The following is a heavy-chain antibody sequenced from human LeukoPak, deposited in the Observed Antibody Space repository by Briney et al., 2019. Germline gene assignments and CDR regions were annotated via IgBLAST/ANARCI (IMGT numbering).Heavy chain of an antibody. D-gene: IGHD3-22*01. CDR2: ISYDGSNK. Sequence: GGSLRLSCAASGFTFSSYGMHWVRQAPGKGLEWVAVISYDGSNKYYADSVKGRFTISRDNSKNTLYLQMNSLRAEDTAVYYCAKGTYYYDSSGYPDYWGQGTLVTVSS. J-gene: IGHJ4*02. CDR3: AKGTYYYDSSGYPDY. V-gene: IGHV3-30*18. CDR1: GFTFSSYG.